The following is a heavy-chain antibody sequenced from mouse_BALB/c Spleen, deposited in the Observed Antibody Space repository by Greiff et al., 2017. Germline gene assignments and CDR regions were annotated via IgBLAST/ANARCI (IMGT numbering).Heavy chain of an antibody. CDR2: IWRGGST. V-gene: IGHV2-5-1*01. Sequence: VQLQESGPSLVQPSQSLSITCTVSGFSLTSYGVHWVRQSPGKGLEWLGVIWRGGSTDYNAAFMSRLSITKDNSKSQVFFKMNSLQADDTAIYYCAKKGTYGFYAMDYWGQGTSVTVSS. CDR1: GFSLTSYG. J-gene: IGHJ4*01. CDR3: AKKGTYGFYAMDY. D-gene: IGHD2-2*01.